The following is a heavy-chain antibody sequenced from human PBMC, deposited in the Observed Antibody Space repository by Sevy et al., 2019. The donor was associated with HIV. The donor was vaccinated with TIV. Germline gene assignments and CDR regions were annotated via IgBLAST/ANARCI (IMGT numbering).Heavy chain of an antibody. Sequence: GGSLRLSCTASGFIFSTYAMTWVRQAPGKGLEWVAAISGSGGSTYYADSLKGRFTIFRDNSKNTLYLQMNNLRAEDTAVYYCAKGASNFYGLDVWGQGTTVTVSS. CDR2: ISGSGGST. CDR3: AKGASNFYGLDV. D-gene: IGHD3-3*02. CDR1: GFIFSTYA. V-gene: IGHV3-23*01. J-gene: IGHJ6*02.